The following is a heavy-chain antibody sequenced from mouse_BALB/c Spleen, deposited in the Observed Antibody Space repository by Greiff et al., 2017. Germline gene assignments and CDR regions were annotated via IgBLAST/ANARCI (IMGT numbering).Heavy chain of an antibody. J-gene: IGHJ3*01. CDR2: ISSGGST. Sequence: EVMLVESGGGLVKPGGSLKLSCAASGFTFSSYAMSWVRQTPEKRLEWVASISSGGSTYYPDSVKGRFTISRDNARNILYLQMSSLRSEDTAMYYCARGDDYNRAWFAYWGQGTLVTVSA. D-gene: IGHD1-3*01. CDR3: ARGDDYNRAWFAY. CDR1: GFTFSSYA. V-gene: IGHV5-6-5*01.